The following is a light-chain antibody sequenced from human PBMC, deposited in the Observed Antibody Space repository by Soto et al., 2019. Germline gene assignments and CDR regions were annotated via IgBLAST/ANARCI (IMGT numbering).Light chain of an antibody. CDR2: ASS. Sequence: IVMTQSPATLSLSPGERATLSCRAGQSIDSKVAWYQQRPGQAPRLLIYASSTRATGIPARFSGSGSGTEFILTISGLQSEDVGDYYWQQSKSWRTFGRGTNVEIK. J-gene: IGKJ1*01. CDR1: QSIDSK. V-gene: IGKV3-15*01. CDR3: QQSKSWRT.